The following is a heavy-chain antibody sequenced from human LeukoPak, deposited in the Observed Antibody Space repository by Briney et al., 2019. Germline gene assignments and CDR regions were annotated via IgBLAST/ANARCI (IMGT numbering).Heavy chain of an antibody. J-gene: IGHJ4*02. Sequence: PSETLSLTCAVYGGSFSGYYWSWIRQPPGKGLEWIGEINHSGSTNYNPSLKSRVTISVDTSKNQFSLKLSSVTAADTAVYYCARVPTGGLIDYWGPGTLVTVSS. CDR1: GGSFSGYY. D-gene: IGHD2-2*01. V-gene: IGHV4-34*01. CDR2: INHSGST. CDR3: ARVPTGGLIDY.